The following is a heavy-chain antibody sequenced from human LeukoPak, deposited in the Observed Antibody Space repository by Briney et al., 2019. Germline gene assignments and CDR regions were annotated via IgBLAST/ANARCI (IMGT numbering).Heavy chain of an antibody. J-gene: IGHJ6*03. D-gene: IGHD1-26*01. CDR1: GFTFTSYN. V-gene: IGHV3-21*06. CDR3: ARDPHSGNYGAYYYYYMDV. CDR2: ITSSSSYI. Sequence: KPGGSLRLSCAASGFTFTSYNMNWVRQAPGKGLEWVSSITSSSSYIYYADSVKGRFTISRDNAKNSLYLQMDSLRVEDTAEYYCARDPHSGNYGAYYYYYMDVWGKGTTVTVSS.